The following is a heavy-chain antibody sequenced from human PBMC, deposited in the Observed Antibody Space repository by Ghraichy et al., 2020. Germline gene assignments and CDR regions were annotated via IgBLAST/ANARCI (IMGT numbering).Heavy chain of an antibody. CDR2: IKGKNYGGTI. CDR1: GFTFSNSC. Sequence: GGSLRLSCAASGFTFSNSCMNWVRQAPGKGLEWVARIKGKNYGGTIDYAAPVLGSFTISRDDSKNTLYLQMNSLKTEDTGVYYCTTAVQQQCLVIFGYWCKGSLVGVS. V-gene: IGHV3-15*01. CDR3: TTAVQQQCLVIFGY. J-gene: IGHJ4*02. D-gene: IGHD6-19*01.